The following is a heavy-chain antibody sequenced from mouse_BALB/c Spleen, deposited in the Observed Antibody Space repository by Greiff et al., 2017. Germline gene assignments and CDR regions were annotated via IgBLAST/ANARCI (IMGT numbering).Heavy chain of an antibody. D-gene: IGHD1-1*01. J-gene: IGHJ3*01. CDR1: GFTFSSFG. CDR3: ARSYEAWFAY. Sequence: EVKLVESGGGLVQPGGSRKLSCAASGFTFSSFGMHWVRQAPEKGLEWVAYISSGSSTIYYADTVKGRFTISRDNPKNTLFLQMTSLRSEDTAMYYCARSYEAWFAYWGQGTLVTVSA. V-gene: IGHV5-17*02. CDR2: ISSGSSTI.